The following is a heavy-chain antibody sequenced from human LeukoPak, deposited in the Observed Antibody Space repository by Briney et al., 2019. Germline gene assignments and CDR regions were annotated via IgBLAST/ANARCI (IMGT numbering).Heavy chain of an antibody. CDR3: ASRPINYYYDSSGYPSDAFDI. V-gene: IGHV3-23*01. CDR1: GFTFSSYA. CDR2: ISVTGGDT. D-gene: IGHD3-22*01. J-gene: IGHJ3*02. Sequence: GGSLRLSCAASGFTFSSYAMSWVRQAPGKGLEWVSTISVTGGDTEYAHSVRGRFTISRDNSRNTLYLQMSSLRSEDTAVYYCASRPINYYYDSSGYPSDAFDIWGQGTMVTVSS.